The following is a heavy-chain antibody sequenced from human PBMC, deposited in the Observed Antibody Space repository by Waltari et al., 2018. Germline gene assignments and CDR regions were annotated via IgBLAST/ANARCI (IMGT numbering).Heavy chain of an antibody. D-gene: IGHD3-10*01. V-gene: IGHV4-59*11. CDR2: IYYSGST. CDR3: ARVLTMVPASYYFDY. CDR1: GGSISSHY. J-gene: IGHJ4*02. Sequence: QVQLQESGPGLVKPSETLSLTCTVSGGSISSHYWSWIRQPPGKGLEWDGYIYYSGSTNYSPSLKSRVTISVDTSKNQFSLKLSSVTAADTAVYYCARVLTMVPASYYFDYWGQGTLVTVSS.